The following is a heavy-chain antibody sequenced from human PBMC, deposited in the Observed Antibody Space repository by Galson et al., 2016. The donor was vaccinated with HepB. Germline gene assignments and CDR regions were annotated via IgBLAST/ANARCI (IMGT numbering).Heavy chain of an antibody. D-gene: IGHD3-3*01. Sequence: SLRLSCAASGFTFRSYAMNWVRQAPGKGLEWVSTISGNGVSTYYADSVKGRLIISRDNSENTLFLQMNSLRAEDTAVYYCAKGYGVFDYWGQGTLVTVSS. CDR2: ISGNGVST. CDR3: AKGYGVFDY. J-gene: IGHJ4*02. CDR1: GFTFRSYA. V-gene: IGHV3-23*01.